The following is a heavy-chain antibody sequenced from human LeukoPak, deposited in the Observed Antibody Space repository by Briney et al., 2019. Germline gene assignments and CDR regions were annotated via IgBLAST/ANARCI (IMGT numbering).Heavy chain of an antibody. CDR2: IYSDGST. CDR1: GFTVSSNY. D-gene: IGHD4-17*01. CDR3: ARTHYGDYYYYYMDV. V-gene: IGHV3-53*01. J-gene: IGHJ6*03. Sequence: PGGSLRLSCAASGFTVSSNYMSWVRQAPGKGLEWVSVIYSDGSTYYADSVKGRFTISKDNAKNSLYLQMNSLRAEDTAVYYCARTHYGDYYYYYMDVWGKGTTVTVSS.